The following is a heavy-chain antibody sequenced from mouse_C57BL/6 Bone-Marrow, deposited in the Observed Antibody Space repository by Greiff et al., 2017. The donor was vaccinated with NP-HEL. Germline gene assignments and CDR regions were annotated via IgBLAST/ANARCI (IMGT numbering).Heavy chain of an antibody. Sequence: EVKLMESGGGLVKPGGSLKLSCAASGFTFSDYGMHWVRQAPEKGLEWVAYISSGSSTIYYADTVKGRFTISRDNAKNTLFLQMTSLRSEDTAMYYCARQRITTVVADYWGQGTTLTVSS. CDR1: GFTFSDYG. CDR3: ARQRITTVVADY. D-gene: IGHD1-1*01. CDR2: ISSGSSTI. V-gene: IGHV5-17*01. J-gene: IGHJ2*01.